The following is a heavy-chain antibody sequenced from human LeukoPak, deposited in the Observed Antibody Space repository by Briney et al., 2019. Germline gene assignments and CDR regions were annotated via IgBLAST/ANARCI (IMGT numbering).Heavy chain of an antibody. CDR1: GFTFSSYE. CDR2: ISSSSSYI. V-gene: IGHV3-21*01. Sequence: GGSLRLSCAASGFTFSSYEMNWVRQAPGKGLEWVSSISSSSSYIYYADSVKGRFTISRDNAKNSLYLQMNSLRAEDTAVYYCARVRYSARDAFDIWGQGTMVTVSS. D-gene: IGHD2-15*01. J-gene: IGHJ3*02. CDR3: ARVRYSARDAFDI.